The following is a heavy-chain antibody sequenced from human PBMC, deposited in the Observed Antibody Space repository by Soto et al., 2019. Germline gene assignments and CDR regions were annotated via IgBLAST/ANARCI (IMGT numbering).Heavy chain of an antibody. CDR2: IYYSGST. J-gene: IGHJ5*02. D-gene: IGHD2-2*01. CDR1: GGSISSSSYY. Sequence: QLQLQESGPGLVKPSETLSLTCTVSGGSISSSSYYWGWIRQPPGKGLEWIGSIYYSGSTYYNPSLKSRVTISVDTSKNQFSLKLSSVTAADTAVYYCARRGPAANKYNWFDPWGQGTLVTVSS. CDR3: ARRGPAANKYNWFDP. V-gene: IGHV4-39*01.